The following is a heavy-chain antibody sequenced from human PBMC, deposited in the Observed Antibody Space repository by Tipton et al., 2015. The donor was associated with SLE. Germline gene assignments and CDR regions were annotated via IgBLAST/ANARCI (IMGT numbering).Heavy chain of an antibody. J-gene: IGHJ4*02. CDR2: IYTSGST. Sequence: TLSLTCTVSGGSISSYYWSWIRQPPGKGLEWIGYIYTSGSTNYNPSLKSRVTISVDTSKNQFSLKLSSVTAADTAVYYCASMKVGAHYYFDYWGQGTLVTVSS. V-gene: IGHV4-4*09. D-gene: IGHD1-26*01. CDR1: GGSISSYY. CDR3: ASMKVGAHYYFDY.